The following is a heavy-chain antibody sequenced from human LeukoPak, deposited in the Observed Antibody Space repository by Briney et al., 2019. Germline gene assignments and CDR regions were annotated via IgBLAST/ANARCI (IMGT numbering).Heavy chain of an antibody. D-gene: IGHD6-6*01. J-gene: IGHJ4*02. V-gene: IGHV7-4-1*02. Sequence: ASVKVSCKASGYSFTSFGMNWVRQAPGQGLEWMGWINTNTGNPTYAQGFTGRFVFSLDTSVSTAYLQISSLTAEDTAVYYCARAHSYSTSSLPGYWGQGTLVTVSS. CDR1: GYSFTSFG. CDR3: ARAHSYSTSSLPGY. CDR2: INTNTGNP.